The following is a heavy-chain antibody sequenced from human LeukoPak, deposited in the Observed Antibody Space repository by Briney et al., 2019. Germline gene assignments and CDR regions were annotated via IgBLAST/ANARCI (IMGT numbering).Heavy chain of an antibody. CDR3: AKDRWGDGYNYYFDY. D-gene: IGHD5-24*01. Sequence: PGGSLRLSCAASGFTFSSYGVHWVRQAPGKGLEWVAFIRYDGGNRYYSDSVKGRFTISRDNSKDTLYLQMNSLRAEDTAVYYCAKDRWGDGYNYYFDYWGQGTLVTVSS. CDR2: IRYDGGNR. J-gene: IGHJ4*02. CDR1: GFTFSSYG. V-gene: IGHV3-30*02.